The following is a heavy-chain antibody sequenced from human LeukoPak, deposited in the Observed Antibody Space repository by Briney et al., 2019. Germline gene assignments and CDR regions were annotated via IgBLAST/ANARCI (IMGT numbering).Heavy chain of an antibody. Sequence: PSETLSLTCAVSGYSISSGYHWGWIRPPPGKGLEWIASANSGGASYNPSLKSRATISLDTSNNQFSLELRSVTAADTAVYYCARDLGSGGNSDYWGQGTLVTVSS. CDR3: ARDLGSGGNSDY. J-gene: IGHJ4*02. CDR2: ANSGGA. D-gene: IGHD4-23*01. CDR1: GYSISSGYH. V-gene: IGHV4-38-2*02.